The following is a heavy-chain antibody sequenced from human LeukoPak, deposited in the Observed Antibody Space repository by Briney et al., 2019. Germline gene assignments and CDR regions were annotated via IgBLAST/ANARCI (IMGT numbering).Heavy chain of an antibody. J-gene: IGHJ4*02. D-gene: IGHD3-10*01. Sequence: SETLSLTCAVSGGSISSGDYSWSWIRQPPGKGLEWIGNIYYSGSTYYNPSLKSRVNISVDTSKNQFSLKLSSVTAADTAVYYCARDGTMVRGVITHCYFDYWGQGTLVTVSS. CDR1: GGSISSGDYS. V-gene: IGHV4-30-4*07. CDR2: IYYSGST. CDR3: ARDGTMVRGVITHCYFDY.